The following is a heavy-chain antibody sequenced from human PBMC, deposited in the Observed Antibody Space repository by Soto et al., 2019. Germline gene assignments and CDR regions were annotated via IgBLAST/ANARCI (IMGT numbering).Heavy chain of an antibody. CDR3: ARDPNSNYGENWFDP. Sequence: QVQLVQSGAEVKKPGSSVKVSCKASGDTFSRYAISWVRQAPGQGLEWMGGIIPIFHKAKYAQKFQDRVTITADEPTSTAYMELSSLRSEDTAVYYCARDPNSNYGENWFDPWGQGTLVTVAS. D-gene: IGHD1-7*01. J-gene: IGHJ5*02. V-gene: IGHV1-69*01. CDR2: IIPIFHKA. CDR1: GDTFSRYA.